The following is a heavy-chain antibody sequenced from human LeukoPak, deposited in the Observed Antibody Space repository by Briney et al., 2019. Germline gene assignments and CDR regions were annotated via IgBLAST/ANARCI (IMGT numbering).Heavy chain of an antibody. V-gene: IGHV3-23*01. CDR1: GFTFSSYA. CDR3: AKDGTQWLAQNDY. CDR2: ISGSGGST. D-gene: IGHD6-19*01. Sequence: GRSLRLSCAASGFTFSSYAMSWVRQAPGKGLEWVSAISGSGGSTYYADSVKGRFTISRDNSKNTLYLQMNNLRAEDTAVYYCAKDGTQWLAQNDYWGQGTLVTVSS. J-gene: IGHJ4*02.